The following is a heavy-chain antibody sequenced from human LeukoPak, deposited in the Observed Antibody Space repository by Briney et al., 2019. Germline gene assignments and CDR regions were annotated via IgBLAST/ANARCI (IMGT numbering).Heavy chain of an antibody. CDR1: GGSISSYY. CDR2: IYYSGST. D-gene: IGHD4-23*01. J-gene: IGHJ4*02. Sequence: SETLSLTCTVSGGSISSYYWSWIRQPPGKGLEWIGYIYYSGSTNYNPSLKSRVTISVDTSKNQLSLKLSSVTAADTAVYYCARETTVVPYFDYWGQGTLVTVSS. V-gene: IGHV4-59*01. CDR3: ARETTVVPYFDY.